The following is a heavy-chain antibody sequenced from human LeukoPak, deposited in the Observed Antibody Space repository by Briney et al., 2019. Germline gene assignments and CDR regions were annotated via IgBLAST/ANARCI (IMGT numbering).Heavy chain of an antibody. D-gene: IGHD2-2*02. J-gene: IGHJ4*02. CDR2: ISGGGNT. Sequence: GGSLRLSCAASGFTFSTYAMCWVRQAPGKGLEWVSGISGGGNTYYADFVKGRFTISRDNAKNTLYLQMNGLRAEDTALYYCAKANRACSAIACYTTVTPFDYWGQGTLVTVSS. CDR3: AKANRACSAIACYTTVTPFDY. V-gene: IGHV3-23*01. CDR1: GFTFSTYA.